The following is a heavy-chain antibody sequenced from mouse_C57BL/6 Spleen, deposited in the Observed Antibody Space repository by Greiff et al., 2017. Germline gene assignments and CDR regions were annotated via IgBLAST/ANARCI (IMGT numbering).Heavy chain of an antibody. CDR3: VREGGWDVRWYFDV. J-gene: IGHJ1*03. V-gene: IGHV10-3*01. Sequence: EVQLVESGGGLVQPKGSLKLSCAASGFTFNTYAMHWVRQAPGKGLEWVARIRSKSSNYATYYADSVKDRFTISRDDSQSMLYLQMTNLKTEDTAMYYCVREGGWDVRWYFDVWGTGTTVTVSS. CDR2: IRSKSSNYAT. CDR1: GFTFNTYA. D-gene: IGHD4-1*01.